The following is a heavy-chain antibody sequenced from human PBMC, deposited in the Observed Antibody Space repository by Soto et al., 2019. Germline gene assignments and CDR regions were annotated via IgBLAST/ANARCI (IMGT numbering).Heavy chain of an antibody. CDR2: VYYSGST. CDR1: GGSVSSSSYY. CDR3: ARVGFWSGYSADY. Sequence: SETLSLTCTVSGGSVSSSSYYWGWVRQPPGKGLEWIGSVYYSGSTYYNPSLESRVTISVDKSKNQFSLKLSSVTAADTAVYYCARVGFWSGYSADYWGQGTLVTVSS. D-gene: IGHD3-3*01. V-gene: IGHV4-39*01. J-gene: IGHJ4*02.